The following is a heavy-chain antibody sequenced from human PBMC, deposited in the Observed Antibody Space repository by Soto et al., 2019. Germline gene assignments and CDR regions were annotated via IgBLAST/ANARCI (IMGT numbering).Heavy chain of an antibody. CDR2: INHSGST. V-gene: IGHV4-34*01. D-gene: IGHD3-10*01. CDR3: ARGYYGSGSYYNSHFGYYYYGMDV. Sequence: SETLSLTCAVYGGSFSGYYWSWIRQPPGKGLEWIGEINHSGSTNYNPSLKSRVTISVDTSKNQFSLKLSSVTAADTAVYYCARGYYGSGSYYNSHFGYYYYGMDVWGQGTTVTVFS. CDR1: GGSFSGYY. J-gene: IGHJ6*02.